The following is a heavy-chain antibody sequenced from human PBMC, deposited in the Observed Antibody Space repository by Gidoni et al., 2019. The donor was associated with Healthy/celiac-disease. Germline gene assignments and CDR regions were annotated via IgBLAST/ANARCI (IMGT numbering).Heavy chain of an antibody. V-gene: IGHV1-69*04. CDR1: GGTFSSYA. Sequence: QVQLVQSGAEVKKPGSSVTVSCKASGGTFSSYAISWVRQAPGQGLEWMGRIIPILGIANYAQKFQGRVTIAADKSTSTAYMELSSLRSEDTAVYYCARDLGGFLEWLLAGRYYYYGMDVWGQGTTVTVSS. CDR2: IIPILGIA. J-gene: IGHJ6*02. D-gene: IGHD3-3*01. CDR3: ARDLGGFLEWLLAGRYYYYGMDV.